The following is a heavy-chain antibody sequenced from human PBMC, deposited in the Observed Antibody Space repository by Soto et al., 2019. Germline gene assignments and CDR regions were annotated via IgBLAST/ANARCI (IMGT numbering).Heavy chain of an antibody. V-gene: IGHV3-48*01. CDR1: GFTFSSYS. J-gene: IGHJ4*02. CDR2: ITSGSSTI. D-gene: IGHD3-10*01. Sequence: GGSLRLSCVVSGFTFSSYSMDWVRQAPWKGLEWVSYITSGSSTIHYADSVKGRFTISRDNAKNSVFLQMNSLRVEDTAVYYCVRGAGSLGYWGQGTLVTVST. CDR3: VRGAGSLGY.